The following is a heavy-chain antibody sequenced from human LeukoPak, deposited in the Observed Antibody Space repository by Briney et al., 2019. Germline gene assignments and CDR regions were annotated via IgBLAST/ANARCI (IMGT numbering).Heavy chain of an antibody. CDR1: GFIFSSYW. D-gene: IGHD6-19*01. CDR2: IKEDGSDK. Sequence: GGSLRLSCTASGFIFSSYWMAWVRQAPGKGLEWVANIKEDGSDKNYVESMKGRFTVSRDNAKNSLYLQMNSLRAEDTAVYYCAGQYVSGQWYFDYWGQGTLVTVSS. CDR3: AGQYVSGQWYFDY. J-gene: IGHJ4*02. V-gene: IGHV3-7*01.